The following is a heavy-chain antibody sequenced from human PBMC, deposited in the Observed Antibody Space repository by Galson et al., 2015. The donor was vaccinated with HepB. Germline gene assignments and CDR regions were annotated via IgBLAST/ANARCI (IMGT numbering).Heavy chain of an antibody. CDR2: IIPIFGTA. Sequence: SVKVSCKASGGTFSSYAISWVRQAPGQGLEWMGGIIPIFGTANYAQKFQGRVTITADESTSTAYMELSSLRSEDTAVYYCATALSKGRGQRWGPHDYWGQGTLVTVSS. V-gene: IGHV1-69*13. J-gene: IGHJ4*02. CDR3: ATALSKGRGQRWGPHDY. CDR1: GGTFSSYA. D-gene: IGHD5-24*01.